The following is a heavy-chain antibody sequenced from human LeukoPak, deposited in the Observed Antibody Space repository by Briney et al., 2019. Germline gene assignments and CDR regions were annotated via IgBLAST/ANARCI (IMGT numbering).Heavy chain of an antibody. CDR3: AREVVRYRNAFDI. Sequence: RASVKVSCKASGGTFSSYTISWVRQAPGQGLEWMGRIIPILGIANYAQKFQGRVTITADKSTSTAYMELSSLRSEDTAVYYCAREVVRYRNAFDIWGQGTMVTVSS. D-gene: IGHD2-2*01. CDR1: GGTFSSYT. J-gene: IGHJ3*02. V-gene: IGHV1-69*04. CDR2: IIPILGIA.